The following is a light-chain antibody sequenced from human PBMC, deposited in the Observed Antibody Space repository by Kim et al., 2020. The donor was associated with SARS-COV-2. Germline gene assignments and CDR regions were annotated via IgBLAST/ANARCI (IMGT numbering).Light chain of an antibody. CDR3: QSYDSSNWV. Sequence: GKPVTIARTRSSGSIASNYVQWYQQRPGSAPTTVIYADNQRPSGVPDRFSGSIDSSSNSASLTISGLKTEDEADYYCQSYDSSNWVFGGGTQLTVL. CDR2: ADN. V-gene: IGLV6-57*03. CDR1: SGSIASNY. J-gene: IGLJ3*02.